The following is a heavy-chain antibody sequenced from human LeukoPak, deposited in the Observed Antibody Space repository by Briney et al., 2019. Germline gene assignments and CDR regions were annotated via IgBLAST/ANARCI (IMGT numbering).Heavy chain of an antibody. CDR3: ARVEANSGYPYYYGMDV. CDR2: IIPIFGTA. CDR1: GGTFSSYA. Sequence: SVKVSCKASGGTFSSYAISWVRQAPGQGLEWMGGIIPIFGTANYAQKFQGRVTITTDESTSTAYMELSSLRSEDTAVYYCARVEANSGYPYYYGMDVWGQGTTVTVSS. J-gene: IGHJ6*02. D-gene: IGHD5-12*01. V-gene: IGHV1-69*05.